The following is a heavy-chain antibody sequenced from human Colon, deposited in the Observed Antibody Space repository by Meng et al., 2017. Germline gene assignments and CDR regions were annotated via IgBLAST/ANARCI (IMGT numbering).Heavy chain of an antibody. J-gene: IGHJ5*02. CDR2: IYHSGTT. V-gene: IGHV4-39*01. CDR3: ARHFESPSFET. D-gene: IGHD3-9*01. Sequence: QLQPQESGPGLVKPSETLSFTCSVSGGSISGSSSYYWAWVRQPPGKGLEWVGSIYHSGTTYYNRSLKGRVTIFADTSKNQFSLKLSSVTAADTAVFYCARHFESPSFETWGQGILVTVSS. CDR1: GGSISGSSSYY.